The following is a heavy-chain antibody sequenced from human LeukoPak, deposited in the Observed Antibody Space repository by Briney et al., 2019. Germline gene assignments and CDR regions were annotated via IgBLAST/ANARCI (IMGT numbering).Heavy chain of an antibody. D-gene: IGHD5-24*01. CDR1: GYTFSNYG. J-gene: IGHJ2*01. V-gene: IGHV1-18*01. Sequence: ASVKVSCKASGYTFSNYGISWVQQAPGQGLEWMGWISPYNGNADYAQKLQGRVTMTIDTSTTTGYMELRSLRSDDTAVYYCARGWLQPYWYFDLWGRGTLVTVSS. CDR3: ARGWLQPYWYFDL. CDR2: ISPYNGNA.